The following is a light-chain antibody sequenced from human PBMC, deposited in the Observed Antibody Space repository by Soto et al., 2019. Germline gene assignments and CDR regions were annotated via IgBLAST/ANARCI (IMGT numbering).Light chain of an antibody. CDR3: QQYNNWPRT. Sequence: EIVMTQSPATLSVSPGERATLSCRASQSVSSKLAWYQQKPGQAPRLLIHDASTRASPAIPARFSGSGSGTEFTLAISSLQSEDFAVYYCQQYNNWPRTFGQGTKVEIK. J-gene: IGKJ1*01. CDR1: QSVSSK. CDR2: DAS. V-gene: IGKV3-15*01.